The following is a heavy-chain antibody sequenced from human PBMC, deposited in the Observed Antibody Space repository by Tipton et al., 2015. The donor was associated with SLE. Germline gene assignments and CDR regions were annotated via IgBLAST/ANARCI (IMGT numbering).Heavy chain of an antibody. CDR3: ARVATVFGVARILDY. V-gene: IGHV4-38-2*02. CDR2: ISPSRDT. D-gene: IGHD3-3*01. CDR1: GGSISSGYY. Sequence: TLSLTCTVSGGSISSGYYWGWIRQPPGKGLAWIGHISPSRDTKYNPSLKSRATISVDTSKNQFSPNLNSVTAADTAVYYCARVATVFGVARILDYWGQGTLVTVSS. J-gene: IGHJ4*02.